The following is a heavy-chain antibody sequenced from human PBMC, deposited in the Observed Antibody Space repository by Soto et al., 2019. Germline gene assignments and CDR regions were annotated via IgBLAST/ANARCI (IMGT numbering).Heavy chain of an antibody. V-gene: IGHV6-1*01. CDR1: GDSVSTNDAT. J-gene: IGHJ4*02. CDR2: TYYRSRWQT. D-gene: IGHD6-13*01. CDR3: TRASYSSRWYWYFDY. Sequence: SQTLSLTCAISGDSVSTNDATWDWIRQSPSKGLEWLGRTYYRSRWQTDYAVSVKSRISIIPDTSKNQISLQLNSVISEDTAVYYCTRASYSSRWYWYFDYWGQGSLVTVSS.